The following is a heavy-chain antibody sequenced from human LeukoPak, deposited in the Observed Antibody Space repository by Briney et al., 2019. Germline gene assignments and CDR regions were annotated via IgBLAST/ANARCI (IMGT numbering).Heavy chain of an antibody. Sequence: PGGSLRLSCAASGFTFSDYYMSWIRQAPGKGLEWVSYISSSGSTIYYADSVKGRFTISRDNAKNSLYLQMNSLRAEDTAVYYCARSYYDFWSGYYALYFDYWGQGTLVTVSS. V-gene: IGHV3-11*01. CDR2: ISSSGSTI. J-gene: IGHJ4*02. D-gene: IGHD3-3*01. CDR3: ARSYYDFWSGYYALYFDY. CDR1: GFTFSDYY.